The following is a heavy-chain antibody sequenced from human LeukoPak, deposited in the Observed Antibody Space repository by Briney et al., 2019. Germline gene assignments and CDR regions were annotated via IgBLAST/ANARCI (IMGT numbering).Heavy chain of an antibody. V-gene: IGHV3-21*01. J-gene: IGHJ4*02. D-gene: IGHD6-13*01. CDR2: ISSSSRYI. Sequence: GGYLRLYCAASGFTFCSYSMNWLRKAQGQGLEWVSTISSSSRYIYYADSVKGRFTISRDNAKNSLYLQMNSLRAEDTAVYYCARTSSYSSSWYGEVDYFDYWGQGTLVTVSS. CDR1: GFTFCSYS. CDR3: ARTSSYSSSWYGEVDYFDY.